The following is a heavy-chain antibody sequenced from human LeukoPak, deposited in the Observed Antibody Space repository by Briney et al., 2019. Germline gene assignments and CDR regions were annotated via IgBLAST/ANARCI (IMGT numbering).Heavy chain of an antibody. CDR3: ARILTYYYDSSGYYYFDY. V-gene: IGHV2-70*11. CDR2: IDWDDDK. J-gene: IGHJ4*02. Sequence: SGPTLVNPTQTLTLTCTFSGFSLSTSGMCVSWIRQPPGKALEWLARIDWDDDKYYSTSLKTRLTISKDTSKNQVVLTMTNMDPVDTATYYCARILTYYYDSSGYYYFDYWGQGTLVTVSS. D-gene: IGHD3-22*01. CDR1: GFSLSTSGMC.